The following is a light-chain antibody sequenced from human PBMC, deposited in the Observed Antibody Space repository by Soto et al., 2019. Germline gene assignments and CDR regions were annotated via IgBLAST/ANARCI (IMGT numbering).Light chain of an antibody. J-gene: IGLJ1*01. CDR3: CTDAGSYKV. CDR1: SSDVGAYDY. CDR2: HVS. Sequence: QSALTQPLSVSGSPGQSVTISCTGTSSDVGAYDYVSWYQQHPGKAPKLLIYHVSKRPSGVPDRFSGSKSGNTASLTISGLQAEDEADYYCCTDAGSYKVFGIGTKLTVL. V-gene: IGLV2-11*01.